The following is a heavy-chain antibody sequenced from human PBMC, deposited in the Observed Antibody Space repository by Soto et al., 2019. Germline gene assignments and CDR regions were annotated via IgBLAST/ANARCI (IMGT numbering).Heavy chain of an antibody. J-gene: IGHJ4*01. CDR2: VYHNGIM. V-gene: IGHV4-38-2*02. D-gene: IGHD3-10*01. CDR3: AALWFGELAFNY. Sequence: KSSETLSLTCIVSGYSISSGYYWGFVRQAPGKGLEWLGSVYHNGIMFHNPSFQSRVTISVDTSKNQFSLNLRSVTAADTAVYYCAALWFGELAFNYWGHGILVTVSS. CDR1: GYSISSGYY.